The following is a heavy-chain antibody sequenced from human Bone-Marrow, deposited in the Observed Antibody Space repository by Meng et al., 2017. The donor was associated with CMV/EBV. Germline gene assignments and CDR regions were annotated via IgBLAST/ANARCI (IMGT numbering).Heavy chain of an antibody. CDR3: ARDFKSDSPATVDL. Sequence: GESLKISCAASGFTFSSYWMSWVRQAPGKGLEWVANIKQDGSEKYYVDSVKGRFTISRDNAKNSLYLQMNSLRAEDTAVYYCARDFKSDSPATVDLWGRGTLVTVSS. D-gene: IGHD5-12*01. J-gene: IGHJ2*01. CDR2: IKQDGSEK. CDR1: GFTFSSYW. V-gene: IGHV3-7*01.